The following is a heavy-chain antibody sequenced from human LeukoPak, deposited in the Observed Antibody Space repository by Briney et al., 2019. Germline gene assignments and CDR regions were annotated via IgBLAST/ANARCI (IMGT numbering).Heavy chain of an antibody. CDR1: GDSISSSRYY. D-gene: IGHD1-14*01. CDR2: INYSGST. J-gene: IGHJ4*02. CDR3: ARLPNLYYFDY. V-gene: IGHV4-39*01. Sequence: RSSETLSLTCTVSGDSISSSRYYWGWIRQPPGKGLEWIGSINYSGSTYYNPSLKSRVTIPVDTSKNQFSLKLSSVTAADTAVFYCARLPNLYYFDYWGQGTLVTVSS.